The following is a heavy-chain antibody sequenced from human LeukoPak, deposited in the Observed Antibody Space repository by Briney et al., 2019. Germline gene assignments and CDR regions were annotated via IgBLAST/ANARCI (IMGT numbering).Heavy chain of an antibody. CDR1: GFTFSNTW. V-gene: IGHV3-21*01. Sequence: GGSLRLSCAASGFTFSNTWMNWVRQAPGKGLEWVSSISSSSSYIYYADSVKGRFTISRDNAKNSLYLQMNSLRAEDTAVYYCARAEWGSSSNYWGQGTLVTVSS. D-gene: IGHD6-6*01. CDR3: ARAEWGSSSNY. J-gene: IGHJ4*02. CDR2: ISSSSSYI.